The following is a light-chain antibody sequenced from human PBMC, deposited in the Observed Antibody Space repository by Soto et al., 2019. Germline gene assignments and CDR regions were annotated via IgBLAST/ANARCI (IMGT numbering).Light chain of an antibody. Sequence: IQMTQAPSTRSASVGDRVTVTCRASQSISSWLAWYQQKPGKAPKLLIYDASSLESGVPSRFSGSGSGTDFTLTISSLKPDDFATYYCQQYNSYSRTFGQGTKVEIK. CDR3: QQYNSYSRT. CDR1: QSISSW. V-gene: IGKV1-5*01. J-gene: IGKJ1*01. CDR2: DAS.